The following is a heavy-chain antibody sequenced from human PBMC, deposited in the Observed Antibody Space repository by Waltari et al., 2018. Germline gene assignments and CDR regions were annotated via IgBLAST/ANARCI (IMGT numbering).Heavy chain of an antibody. CDR3: AKDLRGSTSRGGFDI. D-gene: IGHD2-2*01. CDR2: IRGSGGST. J-gene: IGHJ3*02. Sequence: EVQLLESGGGLVQPGGSLRLSCAASGFTFSSYVMSGVRQAPGKGLEWVSGIRGSGGSTYYADSVKGRFTISRDNSKNTLYLQMNSLRAEDTAVYYCAKDLRGSTSRGGFDIWGQGTMVTVSS. CDR1: GFTFSSYV. V-gene: IGHV3-23*01.